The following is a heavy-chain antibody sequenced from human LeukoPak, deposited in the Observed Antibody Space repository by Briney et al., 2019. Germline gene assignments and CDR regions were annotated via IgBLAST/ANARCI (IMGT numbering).Heavy chain of an antibody. Sequence: GGSLRLSCAASGFTFSSYSMNWVRQAPGKGLEWVSSISSSSSYIYYADSVKGRFTISRDNAKNSLYLQMKSLRAEDTAVYYCARDNAVATLGLGYWGQGTLVTVSS. V-gene: IGHV3-21*01. J-gene: IGHJ4*02. D-gene: IGHD5-12*01. CDR3: ARDNAVATLGLGY. CDR2: ISSSSSYI. CDR1: GFTFSSYS.